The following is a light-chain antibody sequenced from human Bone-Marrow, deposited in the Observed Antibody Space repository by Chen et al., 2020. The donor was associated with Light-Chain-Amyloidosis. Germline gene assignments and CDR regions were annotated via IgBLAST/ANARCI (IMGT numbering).Light chain of an antibody. V-gene: IGLV3-21*02. CDR3: QVWDRSSDRPV. CDR2: DDS. CDR1: NIGSTS. J-gene: IGLJ3*02. Sequence: SYVLTQPSSVSVAPGQTATIAWGGNNIGSTSVHWYQQTPGPAPLLVVYDDSDRPSGIPERLSGSNSGNTATLTISRVEAGDESDYSCQVWDRSSDRPVFGGGTKLTVL.